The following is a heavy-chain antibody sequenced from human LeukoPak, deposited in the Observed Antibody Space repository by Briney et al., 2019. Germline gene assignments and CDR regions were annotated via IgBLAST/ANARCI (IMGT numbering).Heavy chain of an antibody. CDR3: ARDRRGFDP. J-gene: IGHJ5*02. Sequence: PSETLSLTCIVSGGSISGYYWSWIRQPPGKGLEWIGYIYYSGSTSYNPSLKSRVTISVDTSKNQFSLKLSSVTAADTAVYYCARDRRGFDPWGQGTLVTVSS. CDR2: IYYSGST. V-gene: IGHV4-59*01. CDR1: GGSISGYY.